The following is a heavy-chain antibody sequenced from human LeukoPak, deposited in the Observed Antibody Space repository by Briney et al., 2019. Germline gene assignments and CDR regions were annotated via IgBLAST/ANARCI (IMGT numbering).Heavy chain of an antibody. CDR3: ARNCGGDCYSGMDYYYYMDV. CDR1: GYTFTGYY. V-gene: IGHV1-2*02. CDR2: INPNSGGT. J-gene: IGHJ6*03. D-gene: IGHD2-21*01. Sequence: ASVKVSCKASGYTFTGYYMHWVRQAPGQGLEWMGWINPNSGGTNYAQKFQGRVTMTRDTSISTAYMELRRLRSDDTAVYYCARNCGGDCYSGMDYYYYMDVWGKGTTVTVSS.